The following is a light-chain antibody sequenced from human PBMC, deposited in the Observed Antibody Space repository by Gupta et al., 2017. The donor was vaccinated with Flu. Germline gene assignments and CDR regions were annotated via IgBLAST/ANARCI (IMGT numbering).Light chain of an antibody. CDR1: NFGSKN. J-gene: IGLJ1*01. CDR2: RDD. V-gene: IGLV3-9*01. CDR3: QVWDSTTARV. Sequence: LGQTARITCGGNNFGSKNVHWYQQKPGQAPVLVIYRDDNRPSGIPERFSGSNSGNTATLTISGAQAGDEADYYCQVWDSTTARVFGTGTKVTVL.